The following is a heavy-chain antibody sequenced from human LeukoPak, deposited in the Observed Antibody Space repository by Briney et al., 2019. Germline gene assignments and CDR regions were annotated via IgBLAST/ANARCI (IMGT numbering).Heavy chain of an antibody. V-gene: IGHV3-30*02. CDR1: GFTFSSYG. J-gene: IGHJ5*02. CDR3: AKDPGLLWFGESSNWFDP. CDR2: IRYDGSNK. D-gene: IGHD3-10*01. Sequence: PGGSLRLSCAASGFTFSSYGMHWVRQAPGKGLEWVAFIRYDGSNKYYADSVKGRFTISRDNSKNTLYLQMNSLRAEDTAVYYCAKDPGLLWFGESSNWFDPWGQGTLVTVSS.